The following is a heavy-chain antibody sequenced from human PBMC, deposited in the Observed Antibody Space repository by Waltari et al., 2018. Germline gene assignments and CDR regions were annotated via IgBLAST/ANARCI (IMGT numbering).Heavy chain of an antibody. D-gene: IGHD3-3*01. CDR2: IYTGGTT. J-gene: IGHJ5*02. CDR1: GGSISSGSYY. CDR3: ARGGVPRFWSGYLDWFDP. V-gene: IGHV4-61*09. Sequence: QVQLQESGPGLVKPSQTLSLTCTVSGGSISSGSYYWSWLRQPAGKGLEWIGNIYTGGTTDYNPSLKSRVTISVDTSKNQFSLKLSSVTAADTAVYYCARGGVPRFWSGYLDWFDPWGQGTLVTVSS.